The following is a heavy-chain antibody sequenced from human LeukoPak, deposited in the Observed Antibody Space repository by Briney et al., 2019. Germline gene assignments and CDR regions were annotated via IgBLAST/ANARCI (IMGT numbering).Heavy chain of an antibody. D-gene: IGHD3-16*01. Sequence: SETLSLTCTVSGDSISSSSSYWGWIRQPPGEGLEWIGSIYYSGSTYYNTSLKSRVTISVDTSKNQFSLKLSSVTAADTAVYYCARVQEGLVDYWGQGTLVTVSS. J-gene: IGHJ4*02. CDR2: IYYSGST. CDR1: GDSISSSSSY. V-gene: IGHV4-39*07. CDR3: ARVQEGLVDY.